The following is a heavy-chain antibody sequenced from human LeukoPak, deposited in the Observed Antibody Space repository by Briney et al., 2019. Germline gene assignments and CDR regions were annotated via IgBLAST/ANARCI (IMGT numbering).Heavy chain of an antibody. D-gene: IGHD6-13*01. V-gene: IGHV3-20*01. CDR3: ARDIVAAAGDTRFDP. J-gene: IGHJ5*02. Sequence: PGGSLRLSCAASGFTFDDYGMSWVRQAPGKGLEWVSGINWNGGSTGYADSVKGRFTISRDNAKNSPYLQMNSLRAEGTALYHCARDIVAAAGDTRFDPWGQGTLVTVSS. CDR1: GFTFDDYG. CDR2: INWNGGST.